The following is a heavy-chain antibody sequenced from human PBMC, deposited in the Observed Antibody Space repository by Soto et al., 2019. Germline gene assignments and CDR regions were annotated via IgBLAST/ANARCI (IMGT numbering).Heavy chain of an antibody. CDR2: IYYSGST. D-gene: IGHD3-10*01. J-gene: IGHJ6*02. CDR3: ARVLGDSSYYYGMDV. V-gene: IGHV4-59*01. Sequence: SETLSLTCTVSGGSISSYYWSWIRQPPGKGLEWIGYIYYSGSTNYNPSLKSRVTISVDTSKNQFSLKLSSVTAADTAVYYCARVLGDSSYYYGMDVWGQGTTVTVSS. CDR1: GGSISSYY.